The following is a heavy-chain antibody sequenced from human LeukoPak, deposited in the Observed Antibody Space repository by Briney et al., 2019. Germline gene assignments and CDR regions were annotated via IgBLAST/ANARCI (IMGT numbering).Heavy chain of an antibody. CDR2: IKQDGSET. CDR1: GFTFTNNF. J-gene: IGHJ4*01. CDR3: VREGFYFFDF. V-gene: IGHV3-7*01. Sequence: GGSLRLSCAASGFTFTNNFMSWVRQVPGKGLEWVANIKQDGSETTYADSVRGRFTIFRDNAKHSVYLQMNSLRAEDSATYYCVREGFYFFDFWGQGTLVTVSS.